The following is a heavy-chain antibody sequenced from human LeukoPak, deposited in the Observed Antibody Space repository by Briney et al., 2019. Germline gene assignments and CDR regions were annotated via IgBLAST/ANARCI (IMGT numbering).Heavy chain of an antibody. CDR3: ARGSPQVVPAAIPDYYYGMDV. CDR2: INAGNGNT. Sequence: ASVKVSFTASGYTFTSYAMHWVRQAPGQRLEWMGWINAGNGNTKYSQKFQGRVTITRDTSASTAYMELSSLRSEDTAVYYCARGSPQVVPAAIPDYYYGMDVWGQGTTVTVSS. CDR1: GYTFTSYA. J-gene: IGHJ6*02. V-gene: IGHV1-3*01. D-gene: IGHD2-2*02.